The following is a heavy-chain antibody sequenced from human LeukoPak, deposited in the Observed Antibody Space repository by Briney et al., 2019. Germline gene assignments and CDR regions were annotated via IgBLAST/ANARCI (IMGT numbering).Heavy chain of an antibody. Sequence: GGSLRLSCAASGFTFSSYAMSWARQAPGKGLEWVSAISGSGGSTYYADSVKGRFTISRDNSKNTLYLQMNSLRAEDTAAYYCAKRANGYSYGPNWFDPWGQGTLVTVSS. V-gene: IGHV3-23*01. D-gene: IGHD5-18*01. CDR3: AKRANGYSYGPNWFDP. J-gene: IGHJ5*02. CDR1: GFTFSSYA. CDR2: ISGSGGST.